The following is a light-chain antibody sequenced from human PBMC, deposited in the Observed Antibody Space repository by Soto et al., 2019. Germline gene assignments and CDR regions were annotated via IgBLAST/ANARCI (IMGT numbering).Light chain of an antibody. CDR3: SSYTSSSTLEV. J-gene: IGLJ1*01. Sequence: QSALTQPPSASGSPGQSVTISCTGTSSDVGAYKYVSWYQQYPGKAPKLMIYEVSNRPSGVSNRFSGSKSGNTASLTISGLQAEDEADYYCSSYTSSSTLEVFGTGTKLTVL. CDR2: EVS. V-gene: IGLV2-14*01. CDR1: SSDVGAYKY.